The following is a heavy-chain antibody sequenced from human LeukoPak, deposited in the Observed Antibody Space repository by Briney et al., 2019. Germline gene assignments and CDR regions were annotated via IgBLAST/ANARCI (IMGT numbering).Heavy chain of an antibody. J-gene: IGHJ6*03. Sequence: ASVKVSCKASGYTFTSYGISWVRQARGQGLEWMGWISAYNGNTNYAQKLQGRVTMTTDTSTSTAYMELRSLRSDDTAVYYCARNILTGYYAIWNYYYYMDVWGKGTTVTISS. D-gene: IGHD3-9*01. CDR1: GYTFTSYG. CDR3: ARNILTGYYAIWNYYYYMDV. CDR2: ISAYNGNT. V-gene: IGHV1-18*01.